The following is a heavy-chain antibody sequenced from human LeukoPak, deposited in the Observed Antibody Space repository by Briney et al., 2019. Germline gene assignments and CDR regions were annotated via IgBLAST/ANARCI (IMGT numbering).Heavy chain of an antibody. CDR3: ARSPCSSTSCYYYYGVDV. J-gene: IGHJ6*02. CDR2: IYYSGNT. D-gene: IGHD2-2*01. CDR1: GDSISTYY. V-gene: IGHV4-59*12. Sequence: SETLSLTCTVSGDSISTYYWSWIRQPPERGLEWIGHIYYSGNTNYNPSLKSRVTISVDTSKNQFSLKVSSVTAADTAVYYCARSPCSSTSCYYYYGVDVWGQGTTVTVSS.